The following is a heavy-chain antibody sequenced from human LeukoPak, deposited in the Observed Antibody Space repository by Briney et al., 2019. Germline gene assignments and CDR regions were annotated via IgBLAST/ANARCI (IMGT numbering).Heavy chain of an antibody. Sequence: ASVKVSCKASGYTFTSYGISWVRQAPGQGLEWMGWISAYNGNTNYAQKLQGRVTMTTDTSTSTAYMELSSLRSEDTAVYYCARLGADSSGYYPFDYWGQGTLVTVSS. CDR2: ISAYNGNT. V-gene: IGHV1-18*01. J-gene: IGHJ4*02. D-gene: IGHD3-22*01. CDR3: ARLGADSSGYYPFDY. CDR1: GYTFTSYG.